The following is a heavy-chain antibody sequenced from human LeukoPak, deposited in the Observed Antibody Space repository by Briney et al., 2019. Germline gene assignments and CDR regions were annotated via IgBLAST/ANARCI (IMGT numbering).Heavy chain of an antibody. CDR2: ISAYNGNT. Sequence: GASVKVSCKASGYTFTSYGISWVRQAPGQGLEWMGWISAYNGNTNYAQKLQGRVTMTTDTSTSTAYMELRSLRSDDTAVYYCARVTSLGYCSSTSCIYHFDYWGQGTLVTVSS. V-gene: IGHV1-18*01. J-gene: IGHJ4*02. D-gene: IGHD2-2*01. CDR3: ARVTSLGYCSSTSCIYHFDY. CDR1: GYTFTSYG.